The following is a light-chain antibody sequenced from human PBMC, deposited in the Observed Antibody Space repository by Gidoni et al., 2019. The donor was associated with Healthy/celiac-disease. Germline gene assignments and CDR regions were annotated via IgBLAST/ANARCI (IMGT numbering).Light chain of an antibody. Sequence: IVLTQSPAALSLSPGERATLSCRASQSVSSYLAWYQQKPGQAPRLLLNDASNRATGSPARFSGSGSGTDVSLTISSLEPEDYAVYYCQQRSNWPSLTFGGGTKVEIK. CDR2: DAS. CDR3: QQRSNWPSLT. CDR1: QSVSSY. J-gene: IGKJ4*01. V-gene: IGKV3-11*01.